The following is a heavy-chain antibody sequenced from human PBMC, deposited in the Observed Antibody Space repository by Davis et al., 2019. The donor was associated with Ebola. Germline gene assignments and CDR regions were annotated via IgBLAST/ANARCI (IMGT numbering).Heavy chain of an antibody. CDR3: ARDRGVAWGYYGMDV. J-gene: IGHJ6*02. CDR1: GFTFSSYW. CDR2: IKQDGSEK. Sequence: GESLKISCVASGFTFSSYWMSWVRQAPGKGLEWVANIKQDGSEKYYVDSVKGRFTISRDNAKNSLYLQMNSLRAEDTAVYYCARDRGVAWGYYGMDVWGQGTTVTVSS. V-gene: IGHV3-7*01. D-gene: IGHD3-10*01.